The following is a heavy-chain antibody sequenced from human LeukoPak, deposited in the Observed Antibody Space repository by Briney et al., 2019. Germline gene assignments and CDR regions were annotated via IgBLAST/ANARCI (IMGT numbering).Heavy chain of an antibody. CDR3: ARDNYDISSPLAGYFDY. Sequence: GASVKVSCKASGYTFTSYYMHWVRQAPGQGLEWMGIINPSGGSTSYAQKFQDRVTMTRDTSTSTVYMELSSLRSEDTAVYYCARDNYDISSPLAGYFDYWGQGTLVTVSS. CDR2: INPSGGST. J-gene: IGHJ4*02. CDR1: GYTFTSYY. D-gene: IGHD3-9*01. V-gene: IGHV1-46*01.